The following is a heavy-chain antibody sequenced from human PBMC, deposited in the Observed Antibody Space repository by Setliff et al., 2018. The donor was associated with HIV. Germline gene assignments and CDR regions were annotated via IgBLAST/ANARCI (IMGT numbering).Heavy chain of an antibody. J-gene: IGHJ4*02. Sequence: KPSETLSLTCTVAGGSISSSSYYWSWIRQPAGKGLEWIGRIQTSGRTNNNPSLKSRVTMSVDTSKNQFSLILTSVTAADTAVYYCARSSRVNCGGDCYLFDYWGQGTPVTVSS. CDR3: ARSSRVNCGGDCYLFDY. CDR2: IQTSGRT. V-gene: IGHV4-61*02. CDR1: GGSISSSSYY. D-gene: IGHD2-21*02.